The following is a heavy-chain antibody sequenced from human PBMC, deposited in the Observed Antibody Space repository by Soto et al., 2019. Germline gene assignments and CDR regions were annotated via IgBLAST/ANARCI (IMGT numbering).Heavy chain of an antibody. CDR1: GYTFTSYV. CDR2: INAANGYT. J-gene: IGHJ4*02. V-gene: IGHV1-3*01. D-gene: IGHD6-25*01. CDR3: ARRGGGYFDY. Sequence: QVQLVQTGAEVKKPGASVKVSCKASGYTFTSYVIHWVRQAPGQRLEWMGWINAANGYTKYSQNIQGRVTFTRDTSASTVYMELSSLSSEDTAVYYCARRGGGYFDYWVQGALVTVSS.